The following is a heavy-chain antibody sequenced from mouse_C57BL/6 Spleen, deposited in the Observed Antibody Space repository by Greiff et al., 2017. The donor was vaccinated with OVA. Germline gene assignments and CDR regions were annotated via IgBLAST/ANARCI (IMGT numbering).Heavy chain of an antibody. V-gene: IGHV1-4*01. CDR2: INPSSGYT. J-gene: IGHJ3*01. CDR3: AREDPLAY. CDR1: GYTFTSYT. Sequence: VQLRQSGAELARPGASVKMSCKASGYTFTSYTMHWVKQRPGQGLEWIGYINPSSGYTKYNQKFKDKATLTADKSSSTAYMQLSSLTSEDSAVYYWAREDPLAYWGQGTLVTVSA.